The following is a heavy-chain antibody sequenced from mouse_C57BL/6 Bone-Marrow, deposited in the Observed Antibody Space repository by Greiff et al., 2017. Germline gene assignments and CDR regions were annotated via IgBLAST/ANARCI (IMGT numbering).Heavy chain of an antibody. Sequence: QVHVKQPGAELVKPGASVKVSCKASGYTFTSYWMHWVKQRPGQGLEWIGRIHPSDSDTNYNQKFKGKATLTVDKSSSTAYMQLSRLTSEDSAVYYCAIHPCSYWYFDVWGTGTTVTVSS. V-gene: IGHV1-74*01. J-gene: IGHJ1*03. CDR2: IHPSDSDT. CDR1: GYTFTSYW. CDR3: AIHPCSYWYFDV.